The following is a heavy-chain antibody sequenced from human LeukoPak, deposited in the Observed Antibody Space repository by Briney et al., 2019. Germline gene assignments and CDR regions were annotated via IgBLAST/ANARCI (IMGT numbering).Heavy chain of an antibody. CDR3: ARVPGFTNAFDI. CDR2: ISSSSSYI. D-gene: IGHD3-10*01. CDR1: GFTFSSYR. V-gene: IGHV3-21*01. J-gene: IGHJ3*02. Sequence: TSGGSLRLSCAASGFTFSSYRMNWVRQAPGKGLEWVSSISSSSSYIYYADSVKGRFTFSRDNAKNSLYLQMNSLRVEDTAVYYCARVPGFTNAFDIWGQETMVTVSS.